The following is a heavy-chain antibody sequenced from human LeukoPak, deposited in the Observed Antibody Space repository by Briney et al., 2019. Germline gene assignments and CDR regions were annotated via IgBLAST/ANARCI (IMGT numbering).Heavy chain of an antibody. CDR3: ARDLNYYATDY. J-gene: IGHJ4*02. D-gene: IGHD1-7*01. V-gene: IGHV3-7*01. CDR2: IGQDGTGN. Sequence: GGSLRLSCAASGFSFSNYWMTWVRQAPGKGLEWVANIGQDGTGNHYVDSVEGRFTISRDNAKNSLYLQMNRLRADDTAVYYCARDLNYYATDYWGQGTLVTVSS. CDR1: GFSFSNYW.